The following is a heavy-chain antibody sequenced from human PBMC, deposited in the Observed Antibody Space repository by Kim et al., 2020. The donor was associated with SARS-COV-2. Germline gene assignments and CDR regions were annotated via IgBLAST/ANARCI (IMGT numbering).Heavy chain of an antibody. V-gene: IGHV3-30*04. CDR3: ARVPFGDYASGMDV. Sequence: GGSPRLSCAASGFTFSNHAMHWVRQAPGKGLEWVAVISYDGKDEYYADSVKGRFTISRDNFKNTVYLQMNSLRTEDTAVFYCARVPFGDYASGMDVWGQGTTVSVSS. J-gene: IGHJ6*02. CDR2: ISYDGKDE. CDR1: GFTFSNHA. D-gene: IGHD4-17*01.